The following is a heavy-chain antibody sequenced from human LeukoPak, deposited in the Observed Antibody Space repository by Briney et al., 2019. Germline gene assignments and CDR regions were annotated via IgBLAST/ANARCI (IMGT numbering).Heavy chain of an antibody. Sequence: GGSLRLSCVASGFTFSSYTMHWVRQAPGKGLEWVALILSDGSNEYYADSVKGRFTISRDNSESTLYLQMNSLRAEDTAEYFCARELGIAASYFDYWGQGTLVTVSS. J-gene: IGHJ4*02. CDR2: ILSDGSNE. D-gene: IGHD6-13*01. CDR1: GFTFSSYT. V-gene: IGHV3-33*01. CDR3: ARELGIAASYFDY.